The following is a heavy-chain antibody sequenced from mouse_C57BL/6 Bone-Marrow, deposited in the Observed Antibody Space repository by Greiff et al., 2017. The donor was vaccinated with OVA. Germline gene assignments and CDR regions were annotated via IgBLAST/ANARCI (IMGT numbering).Heavy chain of an antibody. D-gene: IGHD2-5*01. CDR2: IDPEDGET. V-gene: IGHV14-2*01. J-gene: IGHJ3*01. CDR1: GFNIKDYY. Sequence: EVQLQQSGAELVKPGASVKLSCTASGFNIKDYYMHWVKQRTEQGLEWIGRIDPEDGETKYAPKFQGQATITADTSSNTAYLQLSRLTSEDTAVYYGARSRAYYSNYEGFAYWGQGTLVTVSA. CDR3: ARSRAYYSNYEGFAY.